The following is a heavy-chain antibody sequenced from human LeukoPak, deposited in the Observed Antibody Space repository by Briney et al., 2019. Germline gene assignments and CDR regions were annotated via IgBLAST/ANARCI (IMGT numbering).Heavy chain of an antibody. CDR2: IYYSGST. J-gene: IGHJ4*02. CDR3: ARGNTLIVVVPAANRKRYYFDY. D-gene: IGHD2-2*01. CDR1: GGSISSGGYY. Sequence: PSQTLSLTCTVSGGSISSGGYYWSWIRQHPGKGLEWIGYIYYSGSTYYNPSLKSRVTISVDTSKNQFSLKLSSVTAADTAVYYCARGNTLIVVVPAANRKRYYFDYWGQGTLVTVSS. V-gene: IGHV4-31*03.